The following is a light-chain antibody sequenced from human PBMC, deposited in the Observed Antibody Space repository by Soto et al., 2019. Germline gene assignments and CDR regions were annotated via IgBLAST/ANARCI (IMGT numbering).Light chain of an antibody. V-gene: IGKV3-15*01. CDR1: QSVSRN. CDR2: DTS. Sequence: EIVLTQSPATLCLSPGERATLSCRASQSVSRNLAWYQQKPGQAPRLLIYDTSTRATGIPARFSGSGSETDFTLTINRLEPEDFATYYCQQYNSYWTFGQGTKVDIK. CDR3: QQYNSYWT. J-gene: IGKJ1*01.